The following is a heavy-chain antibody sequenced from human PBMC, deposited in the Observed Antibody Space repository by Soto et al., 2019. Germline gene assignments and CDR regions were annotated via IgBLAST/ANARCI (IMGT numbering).Heavy chain of an antibody. V-gene: IGHV4-31*03. Sequence: PSETLSLTCTVSGGSISSVGYWSWIRQFPGRGLEWIGCISSSGSTYYNPALNNRISLSLDTSQNQFSLKLLSVTAADTAIYYCARSGVTGIVIPSHWFDPWGQGTLVTVSS. J-gene: IGHJ5*02. CDR3: ARSGVTGIVIPSHWFDP. CDR2: ISSSGST. CDR1: GGSISSVGY. D-gene: IGHD2-21*02.